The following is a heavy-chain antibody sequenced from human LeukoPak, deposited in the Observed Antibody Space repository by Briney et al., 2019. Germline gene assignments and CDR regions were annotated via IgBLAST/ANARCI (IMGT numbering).Heavy chain of an antibody. Sequence: GGSLRLSCAASGFTFSSYAMSWVRQAPGKGLEWVSAISGSGGSTYYADSVKGRFTISRDNSKNTLYLQMNSLRAEDTAVYYCAKSGGWELLPSRAYYCYFDYWGQGTLVTVSS. V-gene: IGHV3-23*01. CDR2: ISGSGGST. D-gene: IGHD1-26*01. CDR1: GFTFSSYA. CDR3: AKSGGWELLPSRAYYCYFDY. J-gene: IGHJ4*02.